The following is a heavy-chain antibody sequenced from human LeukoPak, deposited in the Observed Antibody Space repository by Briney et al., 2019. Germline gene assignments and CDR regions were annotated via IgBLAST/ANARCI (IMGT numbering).Heavy chain of an antibody. V-gene: IGHV3-30*02. CDR3: AKDSGDCSSTSCYNYFDY. Sequence: PGGSLRLSCAASGFTFSSYGMHWVRQAPGKGLEWVAFIRYDGSNKYYADSVKGRFTISRDNSKNTLYLQMNSLRAEDTAVYYCAKDSGDCSSTSCYNYFDYWGQGTLVTVSS. J-gene: IGHJ4*02. CDR1: GFTFSSYG. D-gene: IGHD2-2*02. CDR2: IRYDGSNK.